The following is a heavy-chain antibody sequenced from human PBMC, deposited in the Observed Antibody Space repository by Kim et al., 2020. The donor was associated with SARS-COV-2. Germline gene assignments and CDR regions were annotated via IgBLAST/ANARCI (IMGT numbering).Heavy chain of an antibody. Sequence: TYYAQRLQGRVTMTTDTSTTTAYMELRSLTSDDTAVYYCARYSGTYSADYWGQGTLVTVSS. CDR2: T. J-gene: IGHJ4*02. CDR3: ARYSGTYSADY. D-gene: IGHD1-26*01. V-gene: IGHV1-18*01.